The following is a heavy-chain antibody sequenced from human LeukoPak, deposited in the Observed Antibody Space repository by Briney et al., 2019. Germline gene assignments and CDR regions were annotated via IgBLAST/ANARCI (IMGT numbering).Heavy chain of an antibody. CDR2: ISAYDGNT. CDR3: ARAQIDFWSGYYSI. D-gene: IGHD3-3*01. J-gene: IGHJ4*02. Sequence: ASVKVSCKASGYTFTSYSITWVRQAPAQGLEWMGWISAYDGNTNYAQKLQDRVTMTTDTSTSTAYMEMRSLRSDDTAVYYCARAQIDFWSGYYSIWGQGTLVTVSS. V-gene: IGHV1-18*01. CDR1: GYTFTSYS.